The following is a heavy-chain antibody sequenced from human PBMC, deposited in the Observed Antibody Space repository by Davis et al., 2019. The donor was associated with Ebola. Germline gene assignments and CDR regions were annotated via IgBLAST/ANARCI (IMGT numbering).Heavy chain of an antibody. Sequence: GGSLGLSCAASGFTFSSYWMSWVRQAPGKGLEWVANIKQDGSEKYYVDSVKGRFTISRDNAKNSLYLQMNSLRAEDTAVYYCARERWLRGYYFDYWGQGTLVTVSS. CDR3: ARERWLRGYYFDY. D-gene: IGHD5-12*01. CDR2: IKQDGSEK. V-gene: IGHV3-7*01. J-gene: IGHJ4*02. CDR1: GFTFSSYW.